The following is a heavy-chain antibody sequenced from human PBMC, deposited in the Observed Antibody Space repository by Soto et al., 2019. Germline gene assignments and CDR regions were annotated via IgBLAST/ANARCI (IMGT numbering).Heavy chain of an antibody. CDR3: AAEEGMDEVDYFYVMEV. Sequence: QVQLEQSGAEVRQPGSSVKVSCKASGGSFSRLGLSWVRRAPGQGLEWMGGIIPTFGKPTYTQKFQARITITADESTRTAYMELTSLTSEDTAVYYCAAEEGMDEVDYFYVMEVWGQGTAVTV. CDR1: GGSFSRLG. D-gene: IGHD5-12*01. V-gene: IGHV1-69*12. J-gene: IGHJ6*02. CDR2: IIPTFGKP.